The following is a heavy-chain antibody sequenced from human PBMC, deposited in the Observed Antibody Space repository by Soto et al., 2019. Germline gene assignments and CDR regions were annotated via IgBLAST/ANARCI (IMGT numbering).Heavy chain of an antibody. D-gene: IGHD6-13*01. Sequence: SETLSLTCTVSGGSMSNYFWTWIRQPPGKGLEWVGYIHYSGTTSFFPSYNPSLRSRVTISEDTSKNQFSLKLLSVTTADTAVYVCAAGEASSRNLAPYYLDFWGQGTLVTVSS. J-gene: IGHJ4*02. CDR3: AAGEASSRNLAPYYLDF. CDR2: IHYSGTT. CDR1: GGSMSNYF. V-gene: IGHV4-59*01.